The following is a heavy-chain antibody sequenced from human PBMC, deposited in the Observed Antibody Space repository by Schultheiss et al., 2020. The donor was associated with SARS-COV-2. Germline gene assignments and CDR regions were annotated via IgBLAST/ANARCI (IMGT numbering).Heavy chain of an antibody. V-gene: IGHV4-61*02. Sequence: SETLSLTCTVSGGSISSGGYSWSWIRQPPGKGLEWIGRIYTSGSTNYNPSLKSRVTISVDTSKNQFSLKLSSVTAADTAVYYCARGDHSGYDFDYWGQGTLVTVSS. CDR3: ARGDHSGYDFDY. CDR1: GGSISSGGYS. D-gene: IGHD5-12*01. CDR2: IYTSGST. J-gene: IGHJ4*02.